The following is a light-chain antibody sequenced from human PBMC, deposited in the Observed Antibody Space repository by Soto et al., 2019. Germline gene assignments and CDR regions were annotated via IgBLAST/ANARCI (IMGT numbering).Light chain of an antibody. V-gene: IGLV2-11*01. CDR1: SSDVGGYNF. Sequence: QSALTQPRSVSGSPGQSVTISCTGTSSDVGGYNFVSWYQQHPGKAPKLMIYDVSKLPSGVPVRFSGSKSGNTAYLTISGLQAEDEAAYYCCSYTGRYTSVVFGGATKRPVL. CDR3: CSYTGRYTSVV. J-gene: IGLJ2*01. CDR2: DVS.